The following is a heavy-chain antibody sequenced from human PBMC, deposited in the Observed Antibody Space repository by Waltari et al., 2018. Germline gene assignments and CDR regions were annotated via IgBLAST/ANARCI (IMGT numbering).Heavy chain of an antibody. J-gene: IGHJ6*04. CDR1: GDRFTVYY. V-gene: IGHV1-2*06. CDR3: TRFIFGMVEGLDV. D-gene: IGHD3-3*02. CDR2: MHPNPGDT. Sequence: QEQLVQSGVEVKKPGASVKVSCKASGDRFTVYYIHWVRQAPGQGLEGVGRMHPNPGDTGFAQQFQGRVTMTRATAISTVYMELSSLRSDDTAVYYCTRFIFGMVEGLDVWGKGTSVTVSS.